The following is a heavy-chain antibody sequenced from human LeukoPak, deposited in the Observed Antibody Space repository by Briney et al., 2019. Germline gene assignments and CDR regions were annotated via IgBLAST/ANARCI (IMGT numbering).Heavy chain of an antibody. CDR1: GFTFDDYG. CDR2: INWNGGST. Sequence: GGSLRLSCAASGFTFDDYGMSWVRQAPGKGLEWVSGINWNGGSTGYADSVKGRFTISRDNAKNSLYLQMNSLRAEDTALYYCARIGYSSGWYGRDYYYYYMDVWGKGTTVTVSS. J-gene: IGHJ6*03. V-gene: IGHV3-20*04. CDR3: ARIGYSSGWYGRDYYYYYMDV. D-gene: IGHD6-19*01.